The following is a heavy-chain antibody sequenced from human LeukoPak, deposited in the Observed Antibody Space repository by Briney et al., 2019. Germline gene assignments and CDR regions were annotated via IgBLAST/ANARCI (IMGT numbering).Heavy chain of an antibody. V-gene: IGHV3-73*01. CDR2: IRSKANSYAT. J-gene: IGHJ4*02. Sequence: GGSLRLSCAASGFTFSGSAMHWVRQASGKGLEWVGRIRSKANSYATAYAASVKGRFTISRDDSKNTAYLQMNSLKTEDTAVYYCTRRYDYVWGSYRYDFDYWGQGTLVTVSS. CDR1: GFTFSGSA. CDR3: TRRYDYVWGSYRYDFDY. D-gene: IGHD3-16*02.